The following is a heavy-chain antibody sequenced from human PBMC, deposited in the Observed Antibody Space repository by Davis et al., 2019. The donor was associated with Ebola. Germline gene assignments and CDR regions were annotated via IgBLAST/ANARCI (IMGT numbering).Heavy chain of an antibody. CDR2: ISGSGNSP. V-gene: IGHV3-23*01. CDR3: ARDVISDIVVMGPLDY. J-gene: IGHJ4*02. D-gene: IGHD2-15*01. Sequence: PGGSLRLSCAASGFTFSTYAMSWVRQAPGKGLEWVSTISGSGNSPYYADSVKGRFTISRDNSKNTLYLQMNSLRAEDTAVYYCARDVISDIVVMGPLDYWGQGTLVTVSS. CDR1: GFTFSTYA.